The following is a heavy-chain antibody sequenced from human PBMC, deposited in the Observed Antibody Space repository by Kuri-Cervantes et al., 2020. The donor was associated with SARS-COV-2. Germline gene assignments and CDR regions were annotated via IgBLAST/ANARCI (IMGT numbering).Heavy chain of an antibody. CDR2: ISSSSSTI. CDR3: VRSLRLSLATPGAAAPYFFDS. D-gene: IGHD6-25*01. Sequence: LSLTCAASGFTFSGYSMNWVRQAPGKGLEWVSYISSSSSTIYYADSVKGRFTISRDNAKNSLYLQMNSLRAEDTAFYYCVRSLRLSLATPGAAAPYFFDSWGQGTLVTVSS. V-gene: IGHV3-48*01. J-gene: IGHJ4*02. CDR1: GFTFSGYS.